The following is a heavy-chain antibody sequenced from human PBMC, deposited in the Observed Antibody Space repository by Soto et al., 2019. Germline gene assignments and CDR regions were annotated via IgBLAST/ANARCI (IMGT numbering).Heavy chain of an antibody. CDR2: ISWNSGSI. J-gene: IGHJ6*03. CDR3: AKDRPRRTRYYYYYYMDV. V-gene: IGHV3-9*01. CDR1: GFTFDDYA. Sequence: GGSLRLSCAASGFTFDDYAMHWVRQAPGKGLEWVSGISWNSGSIGYADSVKGRFTISRDNAKNSLYLQMNSLRAEDTALYYCAKDRPRRTRYYYYYYMDVWGKGTTVTV.